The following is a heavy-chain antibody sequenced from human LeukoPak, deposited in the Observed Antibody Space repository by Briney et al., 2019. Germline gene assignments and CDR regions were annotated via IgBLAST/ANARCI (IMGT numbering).Heavy chain of an antibody. CDR1: GFTFSTSA. J-gene: IGHJ4*02. V-gene: IGHV3-33*01. D-gene: IGHD4-17*01. CDR3: ARERRDYGNPIDY. CDR2: IWSDENTR. Sequence: GRSLGLACAASGFTFSTSAMHWVRQPPGQGLEWVALIWSDENTRYYADSVKGRFTISRDNSKNTLSLQMNDLRADDTAIYYCARERRDYGNPIDYWGQGTLVTVSS.